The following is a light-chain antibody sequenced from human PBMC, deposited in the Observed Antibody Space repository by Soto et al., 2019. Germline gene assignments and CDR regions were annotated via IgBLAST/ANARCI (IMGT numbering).Light chain of an antibody. J-gene: IGKJ2*03. CDR2: NAS. CDR1: QSIRTY. V-gene: IGKV1-39*01. CDR3: QQTYRTLDS. Sequence: DIQVTQSPSSLSASVGDRVTITCRASQSIRTYLNWYQERPGKPPKLLIHNASTLQSGVPSRFSGSGSGTDFTLTISSLQPEDFATYYFQQTYRTLDSFGQGTKLEIK.